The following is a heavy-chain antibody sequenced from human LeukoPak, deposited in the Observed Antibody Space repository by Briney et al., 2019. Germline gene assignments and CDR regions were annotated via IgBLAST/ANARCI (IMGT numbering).Heavy chain of an antibody. CDR2: IRPNNGGT. V-gene: IGHV1-2*02. CDR3: ARASGTYYAEFFQH. CDR1: GYTITAYS. J-gene: IGHJ1*01. Sequence: ASVKVSCKASGYTITAYSTHWVRQAPGQGLEWMGCIRPNNGGTNYAQKFQGRVTMTRDTSIRTAYMELSRLRSDDTAVYYCARASGTYYAEFFQHWGQGTLVTVSS. D-gene: IGHD1-26*01.